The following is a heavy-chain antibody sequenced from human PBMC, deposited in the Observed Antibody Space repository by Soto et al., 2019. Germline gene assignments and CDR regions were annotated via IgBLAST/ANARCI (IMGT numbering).Heavy chain of an antibody. CDR3: ARANYVSGSNHYYGLDV. CDR2: IWCDGSNK. CDR1: GFTFSRHG. J-gene: IGHJ6*02. Sequence: QEQLVESGGGVVQPGTSLRVSCAASGFTFSRHGMHWVRQAPGKGLEWVTLIWCDGSNKYYADSVKGRFTISRDNSQNTLYLQMNSLRAEDTAVYYCARANYVSGSNHYYGLDVWGQGTTVTVSS. D-gene: IGHD3-10*01. V-gene: IGHV3-33*01.